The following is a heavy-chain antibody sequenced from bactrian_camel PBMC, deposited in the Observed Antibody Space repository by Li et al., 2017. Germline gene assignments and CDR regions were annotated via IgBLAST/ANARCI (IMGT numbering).Heavy chain of an antibody. J-gene: IGHJ4*01. D-gene: IGHD3*01. CDR2: TFNGGGRT. CDR3: AVVSWVASGPSVNY. Sequence: VQLVESGGGLVQPGGSLRLSCVASGFTLSSYALTWVRQVPGKGLEWVSATFNGGGRTYYADSVKGRFTISRNNADNTLYLQLNSLKTEDTAMYYCAVVSWVASGPSVNYWGQGTQVTVS. V-gene: IGHV3S31*01. CDR1: GFTLSSYA.